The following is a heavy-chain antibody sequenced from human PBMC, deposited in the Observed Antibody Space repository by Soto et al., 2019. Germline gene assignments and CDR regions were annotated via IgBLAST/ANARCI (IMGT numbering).Heavy chain of an antibody. V-gene: IGHV1-46*01. Sequence: QVQLVQSGAEVKKPGASVKVSCRASGYTFTSYYIHWVRQAPGQGLEWMGIINPSGGSTSYTQKFQGRVTMTRDTSTSTVYMELSSMRSEDTAVYYCARDPEASYSFDYWGQGTLVTVSS. CDR1: GYTFTSYY. J-gene: IGHJ4*02. D-gene: IGHD1-26*01. CDR3: ARDPEASYSFDY. CDR2: INPSGGST.